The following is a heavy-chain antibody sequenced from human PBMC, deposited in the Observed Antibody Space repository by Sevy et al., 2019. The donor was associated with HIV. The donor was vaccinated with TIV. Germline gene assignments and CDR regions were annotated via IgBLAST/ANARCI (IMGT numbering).Heavy chain of an antibody. Sequence: ASVKVSCKASGYTFTGYYMHWVRQAPGQGLEWMGWINPNSGGTNYAQKFQGRVTMTRDTSISTAYMELSRLRSDDTAVYYCAQAYGGYSSGWYEGLYYGMDVWGQGTTVTVSS. V-gene: IGHV1-2*02. CDR1: GYTFTGYY. CDR2: INPNSGGT. CDR3: AQAYGGYSSGWYEGLYYGMDV. J-gene: IGHJ6*02. D-gene: IGHD6-19*01.